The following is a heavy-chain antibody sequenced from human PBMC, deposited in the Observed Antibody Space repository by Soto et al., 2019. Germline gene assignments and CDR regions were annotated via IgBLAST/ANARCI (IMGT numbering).Heavy chain of an antibody. J-gene: IGHJ3*02. V-gene: IGHV3-23*01. Sequence: PGGSLRLSCAASGFTFSSYAMSWVRQAPGKGLEWVSAISGSGGSTYYVDSVKGRFAISRDNSKNTLFLQMNSLRAEDTAVYYCASPLSDYGGDDAFHIWGQGTVVTVSS. CDR1: GFTFSSYA. D-gene: IGHD4-17*01. CDR2: ISGSGGST. CDR3: ASPLSDYGGDDAFHI.